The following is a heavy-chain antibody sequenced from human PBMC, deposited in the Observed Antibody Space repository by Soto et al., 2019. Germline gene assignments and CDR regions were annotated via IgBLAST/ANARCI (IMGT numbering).Heavy chain of an antibody. Sequence: SETLSLTCTVSGGSISSSSYYWGWIRQPPGKGLEWIGSIYYSGSTYYNPSLKSRVTISVDTSKNQFSLKLSSVTAADTAVYYCARSHEAVFTIFGAERMDVWGKGTTVTVSS. CDR3: ARSHEAVFTIFGAERMDV. CDR1: GGSISSSSYY. V-gene: IGHV4-39*01. D-gene: IGHD3-3*01. J-gene: IGHJ6*04. CDR2: IYYSGST.